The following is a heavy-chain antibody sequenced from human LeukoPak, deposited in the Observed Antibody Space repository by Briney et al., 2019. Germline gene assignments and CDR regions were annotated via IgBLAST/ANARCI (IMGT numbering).Heavy chain of an antibody. J-gene: IGHJ4*02. V-gene: IGHV3-74*01. CDR1: GFTFSSHL. Sequence: GGSLRLSCAASGFTFSSHLMHWVRQAPGKGLVWVSRISSDGTYTNYADSVKGRFTISRDNSKNTLYLQMNSLRAEDTAVYYCARELSSPIPFDYWGQGTLVTVSS. CDR3: ARELSSPIPFDY. D-gene: IGHD3-16*02. CDR2: ISSDGTYT.